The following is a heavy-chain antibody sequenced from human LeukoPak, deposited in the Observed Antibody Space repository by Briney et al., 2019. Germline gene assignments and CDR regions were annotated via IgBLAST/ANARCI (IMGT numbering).Heavy chain of an antibody. Sequence: GASVKVSCKASGYTFTCYYIHWVRQAPGQGLEWMGIINPGGGSTSYAQKFQGRVTMTRDTSTSTVYMELSSLRSEDTAVYYCARDREWGPEDYYDGWGQGTLVTVSS. V-gene: IGHV1-46*01. CDR2: INPGGGST. J-gene: IGHJ4*02. D-gene: IGHD3-22*01. CDR3: ARDREWGPEDYYDG. CDR1: GYTFTCYY.